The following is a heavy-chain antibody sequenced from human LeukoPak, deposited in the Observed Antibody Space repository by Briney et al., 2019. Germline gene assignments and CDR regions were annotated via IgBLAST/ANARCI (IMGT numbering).Heavy chain of an antibody. CDR2: IYPGDSDT. CDR1: GYSFTNYW. D-gene: IGHD3-10*01. CDR3: ARPDGSGTYAFDL. Sequence: GESLKISCKGSGYSFTNYWIGWVRQMPEKGLEWMGLIYPGDSDTKYSPSFQGQITISADKSISTAYLQWSSLQASDSAMYYCARPDGSGTYAFDLWGQGTMVTVS. J-gene: IGHJ3*01. V-gene: IGHV5-51*01.